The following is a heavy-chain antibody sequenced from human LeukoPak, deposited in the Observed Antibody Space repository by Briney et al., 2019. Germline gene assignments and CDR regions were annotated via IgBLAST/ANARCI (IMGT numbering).Heavy chain of an antibody. V-gene: IGHV1-69*13. D-gene: IGHD1-26*01. CDR3: ARDEGSGIVGAMEDY. CDR2: IIPIFGTA. Sequence: ASVKVSCKASGGTFSSYAISRVRQAPGQGLEWMGGIIPIFGTANYAQKFQGRVTITADESTSTAYMELSSLRSEDTAVYYCARDEGSGIVGAMEDYWGQGTLVTVSS. J-gene: IGHJ4*02. CDR1: GGTFSSYA.